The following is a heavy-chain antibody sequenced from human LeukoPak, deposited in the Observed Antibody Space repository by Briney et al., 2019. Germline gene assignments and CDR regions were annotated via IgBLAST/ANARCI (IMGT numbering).Heavy chain of an antibody. CDR1: GDSVSSNSAA. V-gene: IGHV6-1*01. CDR2: TYYRSKWFN. CDR3: VQTSACCLSG. J-gene: IGHJ4*02. Sequence: SQTLSLTCAISGDSVSSNSAAWDWIRQSPSRGLEWLGRTYYRSKWFNDYAVSVKGRIYINPDTSKNHFSLQLNSVTPEDTAVYYWVQTSACCLSGWGQGALVTVSS. D-gene: IGHD1-1*01.